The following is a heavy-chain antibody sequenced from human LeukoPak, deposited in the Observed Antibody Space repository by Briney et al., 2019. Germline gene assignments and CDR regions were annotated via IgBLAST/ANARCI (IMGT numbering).Heavy chain of an antibody. CDR3: ARRPIYYDILTGYHSGGWFDP. J-gene: IGHJ5*02. D-gene: IGHD3-9*01. CDR2: MNPNSGNT. Sequence: ASVKVSCKASGYTFTSYDINWVRQATGQGLEWMGWMNPNSGNTGYAQKFQGRVTITRNTSISTAYMELSSLRSEDTAVYYCARRPIYYDILTGYHSGGWFDPWGQGTLVTVSS. CDR1: GYTFTSYD. V-gene: IGHV1-8*03.